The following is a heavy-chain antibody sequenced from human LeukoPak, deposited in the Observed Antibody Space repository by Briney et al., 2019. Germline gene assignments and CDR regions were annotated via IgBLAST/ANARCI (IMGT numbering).Heavy chain of an antibody. CDR3: ARDPYDSTDYYYGIDV. D-gene: IGHD3-22*01. J-gene: IGHJ6*02. CDR2: IYSGGST. Sequence: GGSLRLSCAASGFTVSSDYMSWVRQAPGKGLEWVSVIYSGGSTYYADSVKGRFTISRDNSKNTLYLQMNSLRAEDTAVYYCARDPYDSTDYYYGIDVWGQGTTVTVSS. V-gene: IGHV3-66*01. CDR1: GFTVSSDY.